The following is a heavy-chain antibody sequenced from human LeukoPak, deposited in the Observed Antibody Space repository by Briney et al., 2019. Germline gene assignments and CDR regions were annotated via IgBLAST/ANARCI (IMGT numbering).Heavy chain of an antibody. CDR1: GYSFTSYW. D-gene: IGHD6-13*01. CDR2: IDPSDSYT. J-gene: IGHJ6*04. Sequence: GESLKISCQGSGYSFTSYWINWVRQMPGKGLESMGRIDPSDSYTGYSPSFQGHVTISVDKSISTAYLQWSSLQASDTAMYYCARVPIAAAAHYYYGMDVWGKGTTVTVSS. CDR3: ARVPIAAAAHYYYGMDV. V-gene: IGHV5-10-1*01.